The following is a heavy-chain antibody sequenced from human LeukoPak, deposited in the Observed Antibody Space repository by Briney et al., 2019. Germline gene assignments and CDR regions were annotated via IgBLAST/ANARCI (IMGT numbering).Heavy chain of an antibody. J-gene: IGHJ4*02. CDR3: ARAGYGGLSD. CDR1: GGSFSGYY. CDR2: INHSGST. Sequence: SETLPLTCAVYGGSFSGYYWSWIRQPPGKGLEWIGEINHSGSTNYSPSLKSRVTISVDTSKNQFSLKLSSVTAADTAVYYCARAGYGGLSDWGQGTLVTVSS. D-gene: IGHD4-23*01. V-gene: IGHV4-34*01.